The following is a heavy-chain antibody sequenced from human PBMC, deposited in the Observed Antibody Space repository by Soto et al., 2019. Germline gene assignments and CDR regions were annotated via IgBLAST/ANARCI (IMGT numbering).Heavy chain of an antibody. D-gene: IGHD4-17*01. J-gene: IGHJ5*02. Sequence: QITLKESGPTLVKPTQTLTLTCTFSGFSVSTSGVGVGWIRQPPGKALEWLALIYWDDDKRYSPSLKSRLTVTKDASKNQVALTMTNMERVDTATYYCAYGDYVGNWFDPWGQGTVVTVSS. CDR3: AYGDYVGNWFDP. V-gene: IGHV2-5*02. CDR2: IYWDDDK. CDR1: GFSVSTSGVG.